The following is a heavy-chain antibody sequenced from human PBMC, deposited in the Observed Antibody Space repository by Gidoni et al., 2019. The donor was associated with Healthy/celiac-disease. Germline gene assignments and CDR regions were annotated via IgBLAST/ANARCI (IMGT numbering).Heavy chain of an antibody. J-gene: IGHJ4*02. V-gene: IGHV1-46*01. Sequence: QVQLVQSGAEVKKPGASVKVSCKASGYTFTSYYMHWVRQAPGQGLEWMGIINPSGGSTSYAQKFQGRVTMTRDTSTSTVYMELSSLRSEDTAVYYCARGSVYGDYVGAGFDYWGQGTLVTVSS. CDR2: INPSGGST. CDR1: GYTFTSYY. CDR3: ARGSVYGDYVGAGFDY. D-gene: IGHD4-17*01.